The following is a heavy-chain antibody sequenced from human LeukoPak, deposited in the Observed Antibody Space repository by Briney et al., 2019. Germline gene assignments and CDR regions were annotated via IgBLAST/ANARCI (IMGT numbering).Heavy chain of an antibody. CDR1: GGTFSSYA. Sequence: ASVKVSCKASGGTFSSYAISWVRQAPGLGLEWMGGIIPIFGTANCAQKFQGRVTITADESTSTAYMELSSLRSEDTAVYYCARDLGYYFDYWGQGTLVTVSS. CDR2: IIPIFGTA. J-gene: IGHJ4*02. D-gene: IGHD3-10*01. CDR3: ARDLGYYFDY. V-gene: IGHV1-69*13.